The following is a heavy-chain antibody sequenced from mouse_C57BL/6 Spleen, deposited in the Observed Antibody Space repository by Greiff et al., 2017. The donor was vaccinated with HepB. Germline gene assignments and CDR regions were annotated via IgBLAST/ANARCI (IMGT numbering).Heavy chain of an antibody. J-gene: IGHJ2*01. CDR2: IYPSDSET. Sequence: QVQLQQPGAELVRPGSSVKLSCKASGYTFTSYWMDWVKQRPGQGLEWIGNIYPSDSETHYNQKFKDKATLTVDKSSSTAYMQLSRLTSEDSAVYYCARRWGITTAFDYWGQGTTLTVSS. CDR3: ARRWGITTAFDY. D-gene: IGHD1-1*01. CDR1: GYTFTSYW. V-gene: IGHV1-61*01.